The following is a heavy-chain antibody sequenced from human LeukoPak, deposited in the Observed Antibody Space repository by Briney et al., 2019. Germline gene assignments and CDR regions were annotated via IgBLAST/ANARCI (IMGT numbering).Heavy chain of an antibody. CDR2: IYSGGST. V-gene: IGHV3-53*01. D-gene: IGHD3-22*01. Sequence: GSLRLSCAASGFTVSSNYMSWVRPAPGKGLEWVSVIYSGGSTYYADSVKGRFTISRDNSKNTLYLQMNSLRAEDTAVYYCARDYYYDSSGYWGPYGMDVWGQGTTVTVSS. CDR1: GFTVSSNY. J-gene: IGHJ6*02. CDR3: ARDYYYDSSGYWGPYGMDV.